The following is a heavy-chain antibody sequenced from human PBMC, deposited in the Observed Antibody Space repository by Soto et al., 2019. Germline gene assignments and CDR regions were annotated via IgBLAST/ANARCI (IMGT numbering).Heavy chain of an antibody. Sequence: QVQLVQSGAEVKKPGASVKVSCKASGYTFTSYAMHWVRQAPEQRLEWMGWINAGNGNTKYSQKFQGRVTITRDTSASTAYMELSSLRSEDTAVDYCARGGDIVLMVYANWFDPWGQGTLVTVSS. CDR1: GYTFTSYA. V-gene: IGHV1-3*01. J-gene: IGHJ5*02. CDR3: ARGGDIVLMVYANWFDP. CDR2: INAGNGNT. D-gene: IGHD2-8*01.